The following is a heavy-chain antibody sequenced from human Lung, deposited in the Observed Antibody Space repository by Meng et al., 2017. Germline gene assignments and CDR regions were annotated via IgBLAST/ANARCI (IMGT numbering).Heavy chain of an antibody. CDR1: VGSFSGYQ. V-gene: IGHV4-34*01. CDR3: ARDQGGAGGY. Sequence: QGQLQQWGAGELKPSGTLSLTCAVYVGSFSGYQWNWIRQSPGKGLEWIGDINHRGRTNYNPSLKSRVTISVDTSKTQFSLKLSSVTAADTAVYYCARDQGGAGGYWGQGTLVTVSS. J-gene: IGHJ4*02. CDR2: INHRGRT. D-gene: IGHD2-15*01.